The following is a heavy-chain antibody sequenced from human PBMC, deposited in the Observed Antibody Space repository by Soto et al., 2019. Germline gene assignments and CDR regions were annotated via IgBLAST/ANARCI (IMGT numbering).Heavy chain of an antibody. CDR3: AGGSSGWYYCYYGMDV. Sequence: PSETLSLTCTVSGDSISSSRYYWGWVRQPPGKGLEWIGSIYHRGSTYYSPSLKSRVTISVDKSKNQFSLKLSSVTAADTAVYYCAGGSSGWYYCYYGMDVWGQGTTVTV. D-gene: IGHD6-19*01. CDR1: GDSISSSRYY. V-gene: IGHV4-39*07. CDR2: IYHRGST. J-gene: IGHJ6*02.